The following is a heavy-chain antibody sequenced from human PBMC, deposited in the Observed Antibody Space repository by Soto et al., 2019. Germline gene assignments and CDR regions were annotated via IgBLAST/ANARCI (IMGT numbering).Heavy chain of an antibody. D-gene: IGHD6-19*01. V-gene: IGHV2-70*01. J-gene: IGHJ6*02. Sequence: ESGPTLVNPTQTLTLTFTFSGFSLITSGMCVGWIRQPPGKALEWLALIDWDDDKDYNPSLKTRLTISKDTSRDQVVLTLTNVGPVDTATYFCARTYPTKPVAGTDYYYYGVDVWGQGTTVTVSS. CDR2: IDWDDDK. CDR3: ARTYPTKPVAGTDYYYYGVDV. CDR1: GFSLITSGMC.